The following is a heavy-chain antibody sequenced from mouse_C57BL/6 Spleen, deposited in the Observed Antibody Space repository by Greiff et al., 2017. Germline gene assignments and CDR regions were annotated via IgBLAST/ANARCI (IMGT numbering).Heavy chain of an antibody. V-gene: IGHV1-82*01. CDR1: GYAFSSSW. CDR2: IYPGDGDT. J-gene: IGHJ2*01. Sequence: QVQLQQSGPELVKPGASVKISCKASGYAFSSSWMNWVKQRPGKGLEWIGRIYPGDGDTNYNGKFKGKATLTADKSSSTAYMQLSSLTSEDSAVYSCARDYGNYFCYWGQGTTLSVSS. D-gene: IGHD2-1*01. CDR3: ARDYGNYFCY.